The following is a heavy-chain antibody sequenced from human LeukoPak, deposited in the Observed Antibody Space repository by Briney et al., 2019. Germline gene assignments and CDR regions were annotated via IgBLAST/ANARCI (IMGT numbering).Heavy chain of an antibody. CDR2: IYYSGST. Sequence: SETLSLTCIVSGGSISSSSYYWGWIRQPPGKGLEWIGRIYYSGSTNYNPSLKSRVTISVDTSKTQFSLKLSCVTAADTAVYYCASLDRRFSSSPEVDYWGQGTLVTVSS. J-gene: IGHJ4*02. D-gene: IGHD6-6*01. CDR1: GGSISSSSYY. V-gene: IGHV4-39*07. CDR3: ASLDRRFSSSPEVDY.